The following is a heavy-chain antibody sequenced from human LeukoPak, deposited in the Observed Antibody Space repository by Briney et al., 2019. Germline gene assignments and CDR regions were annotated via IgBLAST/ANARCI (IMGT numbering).Heavy chain of an antibody. D-gene: IGHD1-14*01. CDR3: ARENHGSFDY. Sequence: AGGSLRLLCAASGFSLCTYYVNWVREAPGKGLEWGACISSSSTYIYYADSVRGRFAISRDNANNSLYMQMNSLRADDTAVYYCARENHGSFDYWGQGSLVTVSS. V-gene: IGHV3-21*01. J-gene: IGHJ4*02. CDR2: ISSSSTYI. CDR1: GFSLCTYY.